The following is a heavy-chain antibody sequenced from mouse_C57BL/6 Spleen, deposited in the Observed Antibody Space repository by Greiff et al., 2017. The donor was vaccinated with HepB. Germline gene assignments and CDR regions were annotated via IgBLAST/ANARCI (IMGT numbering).Heavy chain of an antibody. CDR3: ARSYDGYYVGFAY. Sequence: VQLQQPGAELVKPGASVKMSCKASGYTFTSYWITGVKQRPGQGLEWIGDIYPGSGSTNYNEKFKSKATLTVDTSSSTAYKQLSSLTSEDSAVYYCARSYDGYYVGFAYWGQGTLVTVSA. CDR1: GYTFTSYW. CDR2: IYPGSGST. J-gene: IGHJ3*01. D-gene: IGHD2-3*01. V-gene: IGHV1-55*01.